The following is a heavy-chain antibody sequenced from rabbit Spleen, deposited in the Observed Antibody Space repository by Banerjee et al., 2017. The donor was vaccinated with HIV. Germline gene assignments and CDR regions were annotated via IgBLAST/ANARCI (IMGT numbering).Heavy chain of an antibody. CDR3: ARDLVGVIGWNFYL. D-gene: IGHD1-1*01. Sequence: QSLEESGGGLVQPEGSLALTCKASGFTISSSYYMCWVRQAPGKGLEWIGCIYTGSAGTAYATWAKGRFTISRTSSTTVTLRMTSLTAADRAAYFCARDLVGVIGWNFYLWGPGTLVTVS. J-gene: IGHJ4*01. CDR2: IYTGSAGT. V-gene: IGHV1S40*01. CDR1: GFTISSSYY.